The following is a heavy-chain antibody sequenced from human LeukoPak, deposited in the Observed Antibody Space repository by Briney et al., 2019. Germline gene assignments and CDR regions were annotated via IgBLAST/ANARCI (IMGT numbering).Heavy chain of an antibody. CDR3: AGDGQDYGDYDYYYGMDV. D-gene: IGHD4-17*01. CDR2: IYSSGST. V-gene: IGHV4-61*01. CDR1: GGSLSSGSYY. Sequence: SETLSLTCTVSGGSLSSGSYYWSWIRQPPGKGLEWIGYIYSSGSTNYNPSLKSRVTISIDTSKNQFSLKLTSVTAADTAVYYCAGDGQDYGDYDYYYGMDVWGKGTTVTVSS. J-gene: IGHJ6*04.